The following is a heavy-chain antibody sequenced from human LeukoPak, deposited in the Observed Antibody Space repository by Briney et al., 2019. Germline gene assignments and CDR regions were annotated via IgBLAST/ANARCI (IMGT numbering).Heavy chain of an antibody. Sequence: PSETLSLTGTGSGGSSSSYYWRWIRQPAGQGREWIGRIYTSGSTNYNPSLKSRVTMSVDTSKNQFSLKLSSVTAADTAVYYCARERRFGELFRWGQGTLVTVSS. CDR2: IYTSGST. CDR3: ARERRFGELFR. CDR1: GGSSSSYY. D-gene: IGHD3-10*01. J-gene: IGHJ4*02. V-gene: IGHV4-4*07.